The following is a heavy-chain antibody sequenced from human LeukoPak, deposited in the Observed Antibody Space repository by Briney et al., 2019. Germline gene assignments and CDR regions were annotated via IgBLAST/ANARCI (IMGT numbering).Heavy chain of an antibody. CDR2: ISAYNGNT. Sequence: ASVKVSCKASGYTFSSYGINWVRQAPGQGLEWMGWISAYNGNTNYAQKLQGRVTMTTDTSTSTAYMELRSLRSDDTAVYYCASQPSSGWYQGDYWGQGTLVTVSS. CDR3: ASQPSSGWYQGDY. CDR1: GYTFSSYG. D-gene: IGHD6-19*01. J-gene: IGHJ4*02. V-gene: IGHV1-18*01.